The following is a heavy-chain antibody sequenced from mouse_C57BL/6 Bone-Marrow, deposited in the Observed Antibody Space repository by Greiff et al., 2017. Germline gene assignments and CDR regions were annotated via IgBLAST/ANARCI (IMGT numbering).Heavy chain of an antibody. CDR2: ISSGGSYT. CDR3: ARHITTVVATEAMDY. CDR1: GFTFSSYG. V-gene: IGHV5-6*01. J-gene: IGHJ4*01. D-gene: IGHD1-1*01. Sequence: EVMLVESGGDLVKPGGSLKLSCAASGFTFSSYGMSWVRQTPDKRLEWVATISSGGSYTYYPDSVKGRFTISRDNAKNTLYLQMSSLKSEDTAMYYCARHITTVVATEAMDYWGQGTSVTVSS.